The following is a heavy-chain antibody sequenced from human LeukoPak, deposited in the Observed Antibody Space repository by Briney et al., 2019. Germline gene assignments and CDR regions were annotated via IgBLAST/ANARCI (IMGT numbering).Heavy chain of an antibody. V-gene: IGHV3-30*04. CDR1: GFTFSSYA. D-gene: IGHD4-11*01. Sequence: GGSLRLSCAASGFTFSSYAMHWVRQAPGKGLEWVAVISYDGSIKYYADSVKGRFTISRDNSKNTLYLQMNSLRAEDTAVYYCAKSTVTPPIYYFDYWGQGTLVTVSS. CDR3: AKSTVTPPIYYFDY. CDR2: ISYDGSIK. J-gene: IGHJ4*02.